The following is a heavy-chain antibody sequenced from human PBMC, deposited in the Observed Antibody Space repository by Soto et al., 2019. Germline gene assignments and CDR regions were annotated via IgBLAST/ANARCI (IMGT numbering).Heavy chain of an antibody. D-gene: IGHD6-19*01. CDR3: ARAYLGSGWPYHYYVMDF. CDR2: IRQDGSEK. Sequence: GGSLRLSCAASGFTFTTYWMSWVRQAPGKGLEWVANIRQDGSEKYYVDSVKGRFTISRDNAKNSLYLQMNSLRAEDTALYYCARAYLGSGWPYHYYVMDFWGQGTTVTVSS. J-gene: IGHJ6*02. CDR1: GFTFTTYW. V-gene: IGHV3-7*01.